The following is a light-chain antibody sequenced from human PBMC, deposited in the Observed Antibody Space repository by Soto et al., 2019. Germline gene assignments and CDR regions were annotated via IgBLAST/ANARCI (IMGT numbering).Light chain of an antibody. CDR3: QQYDNLPIA. Sequence: DIQMTQSPPSLSASVGDRVTITCQVSHDIGNSLNWYQDKPGQAPKLVIYDAYNLETGVPSTFSGNGYGTDFTFTISSLQPEDIATYYCQQYDNLPIAFGQGTRLEIK. V-gene: IGKV1-33*01. J-gene: IGKJ5*01. CDR2: DAY. CDR1: HDIGNS.